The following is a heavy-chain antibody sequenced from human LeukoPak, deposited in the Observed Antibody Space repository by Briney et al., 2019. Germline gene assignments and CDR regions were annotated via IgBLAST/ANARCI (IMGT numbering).Heavy chain of an antibody. D-gene: IGHD3-22*01. CDR2: IYYSGST. J-gene: IGHJ4*02. CDR3: ARDRGYYDSSGYKIKDFDY. Sequence: SETLSLTCTVSGGSISSSSHYWGWIRQPPGKGLEWIGSIYYSGSTYYNPSLKSRVTISVDTSKNQFSLKLSSVTAADTAVYYCARDRGYYDSSGYKIKDFDYWGQGTLVTVSS. V-gene: IGHV4-39*07. CDR1: GGSISSSSHY.